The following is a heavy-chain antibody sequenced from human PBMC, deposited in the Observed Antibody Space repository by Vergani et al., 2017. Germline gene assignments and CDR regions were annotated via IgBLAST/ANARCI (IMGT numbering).Heavy chain of an antibody. V-gene: IGHV4-61*02. Sequence: QVQLQESGPGLVKPSQTLSLTCTVSGASINNDFYYWHWIRQPAGKGLEWIGRIYVSGITDYNSSLQSRVSMSVDTSKNQFSLTLTSVTAADTAVYYCARDNKQLRPRAFDLGGQWTMVTVSS. D-gene: IGHD4-23*01. CDR3: ARDNKQLRPRAFDL. CDR2: IYVSGIT. J-gene: IGHJ3*01. CDR1: GASINNDFYY.